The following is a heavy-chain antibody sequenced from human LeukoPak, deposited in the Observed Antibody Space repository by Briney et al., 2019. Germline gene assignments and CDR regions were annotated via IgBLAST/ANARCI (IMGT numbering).Heavy chain of an antibody. D-gene: IGHD5-24*01. Sequence: GGSLRLSCTASGFTFSNAWMSWVRLAPGKGLEWVASIKEDGTETYYVDSVKGRFTISRDNAKNSLYLQMNSLRVEDTAVYYCAKEGRSLQTYWGQGTLVTVSS. CDR2: IKEDGTET. J-gene: IGHJ4*02. CDR3: AKEGRSLQTY. V-gene: IGHV3-7*03. CDR1: GFTFSNAW.